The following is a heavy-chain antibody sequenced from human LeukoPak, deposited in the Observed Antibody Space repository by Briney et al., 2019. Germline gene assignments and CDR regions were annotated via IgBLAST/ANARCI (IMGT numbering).Heavy chain of an antibody. CDR2: INHSGST. D-gene: IGHD3-16*01. CDR3: ARVGGELPHYFDY. CDR1: GGSFSGYY. J-gene: IGHJ4*02. V-gene: IGHV4-34*01. Sequence: PSETLSLTCAVYGGSFSGYYWSWIRQPPGRGLEWIGEINHSGSTNYNPSLKSRVTISVDTSKNQFSLKLSSVTAADTAVYYCARVGGELPHYFDYWGQGTLVTVSS.